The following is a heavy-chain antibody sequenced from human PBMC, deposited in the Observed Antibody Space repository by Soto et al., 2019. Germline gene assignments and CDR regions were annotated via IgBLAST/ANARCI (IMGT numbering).Heavy chain of an antibody. Sequence: PGGSLRLSCAASGFTFSSYAMSWVRQAPGKGLEWVSAISGSGGSAYYADSVKGWFTISRDNSKNTLYLQMNSLRAEDTAVYYCAQIMGYFAPTRYYGMDVWGQGTTVTVSS. CDR1: GFTFSSYA. D-gene: IGHD3-9*01. CDR3: AQIMGYFAPTRYYGMDV. CDR2: ISGSGGSA. J-gene: IGHJ6*02. V-gene: IGHV3-23*01.